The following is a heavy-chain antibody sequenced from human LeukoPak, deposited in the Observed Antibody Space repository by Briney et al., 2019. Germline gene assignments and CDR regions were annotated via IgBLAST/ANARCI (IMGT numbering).Heavy chain of an antibody. CDR2: INHSGST. V-gene: IGHV4-34*01. Sequence: SETLSLTCAVYGGSFSGYYWSWIRQPPGKGLEWIGEINHSGSTNYNPSLKSRVTISVDTSKNQFSLKLSSVTAADTAVYYCARGLNPSNYVFWFDPWGQGTLVTVSS. CDR1: GGSFSGYY. CDR3: ARGLNPSNYVFWFDP. D-gene: IGHD4-11*01. J-gene: IGHJ5*02.